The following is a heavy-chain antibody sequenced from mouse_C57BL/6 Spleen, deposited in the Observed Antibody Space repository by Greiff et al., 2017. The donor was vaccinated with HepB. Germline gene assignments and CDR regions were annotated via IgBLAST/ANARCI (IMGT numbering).Heavy chain of an antibody. J-gene: IGHJ2*01. CDR2: IDPSDSYT. Sequence: QVHVKQPGAELVKPGASVKLSCKASGYTFTSYWMQWVKQRPGQGLEWIGEIDPSDSYTNYNQKFKGKATLTVDTASSTAYMQLSSLTSEDSAVYYCARRGFGLYDGYYAFDYWGQGTTLTVSS. CDR3: ARRGFGLYDGYYAFDY. CDR1: GYTFTSYW. V-gene: IGHV1-50*01. D-gene: IGHD2-3*01.